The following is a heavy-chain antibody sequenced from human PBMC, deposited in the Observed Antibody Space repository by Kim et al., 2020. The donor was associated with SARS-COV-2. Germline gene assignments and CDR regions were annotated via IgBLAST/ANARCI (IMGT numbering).Heavy chain of an antibody. Sequence: SVKVSCKASGGTFSSYAISWVRQAPGQGLEWMGRIIPILGIANYAQKFQGRVTITADKSTSTAYMELSSLRSEDTAVYYCARDSTNQKRIGGDTAMSDYDYWGQGTLVTVSS. V-gene: IGHV1-69*04. J-gene: IGHJ4*02. CDR1: GGTFSSYA. CDR3: ARDSTNQKRIGGDTAMSDYDY. CDR2: IIPILGIA. D-gene: IGHD5-18*01.